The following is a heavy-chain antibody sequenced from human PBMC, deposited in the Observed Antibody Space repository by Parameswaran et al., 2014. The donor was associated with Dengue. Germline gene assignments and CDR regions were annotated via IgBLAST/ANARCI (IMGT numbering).Heavy chain of an antibody. J-gene: IGHJ5*02. CDR2: INDGGIT. CDR3: ARVRVSLWLDL. D-gene: IGHD3-16*01. V-gene: IGHV4-34*01. Sequence: RWIRQPPGKELEWIGEINDGGITRYNPSLKSRVTMSVGTSKNQFSLKVTSLTAADTAVYYCARVRVSLWLDLWGQGTLVTVSS.